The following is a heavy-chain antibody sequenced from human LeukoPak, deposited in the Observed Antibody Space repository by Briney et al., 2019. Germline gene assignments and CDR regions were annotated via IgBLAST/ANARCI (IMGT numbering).Heavy chain of an antibody. D-gene: IGHD2-2*01. V-gene: IGHV1-2*02. CDR2: INPNSGGT. J-gene: IGHJ5*02. CDR1: GYTFTGYY. CDR3: ARGAGYFVVVPAATNWFDP. Sequence: ASVKVSCKASGYTFTGYYMHWVRQAPGQGLEWMGWINPNSGGTNYAQKFQGRVTMTRDTSISTAYMELSRLRSDDTAVYYCARGAGYFVVVPAATNWFDPWGQGTLVTVSS.